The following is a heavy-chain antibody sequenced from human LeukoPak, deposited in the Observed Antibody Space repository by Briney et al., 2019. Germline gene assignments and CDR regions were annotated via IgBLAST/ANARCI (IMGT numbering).Heavy chain of an antibody. Sequence: ASVKVSCKASGYTFTSYDINWVRQATGQGLEWMGWMNPNSGNTGYAQKFQGRVTMTRNTSISTAYMELSSLRSEDTAVYYCARSYSYGSGSSRRKMDVWGQGTTVTVSS. D-gene: IGHD3-10*01. CDR2: MNPNSGNT. CDR3: ARSYSYGSGSSRRKMDV. J-gene: IGHJ6*02. CDR1: GYTFTSYD. V-gene: IGHV1-8*01.